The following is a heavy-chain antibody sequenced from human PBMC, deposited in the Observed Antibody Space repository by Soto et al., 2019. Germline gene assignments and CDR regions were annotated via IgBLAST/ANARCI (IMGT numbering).Heavy chain of an antibody. V-gene: IGHV3-48*03. J-gene: IGHJ4*02. D-gene: IGHD6-19*01. CDR2: ISGSAENI. CDR3: AGAVTGLGGVDH. CDR1: GVTFSSYE. Sequence: EVRLVESGGGLVQPGGSLRLSCAASGVTFSSYEMHWVRQTPGKGLEWISYISGSAENIYYADSVKGRFTMSRDNAKKSLFLQMDSLRVEDTGVYYCAGAVTGLGGVDHWGQGTLVTVSS.